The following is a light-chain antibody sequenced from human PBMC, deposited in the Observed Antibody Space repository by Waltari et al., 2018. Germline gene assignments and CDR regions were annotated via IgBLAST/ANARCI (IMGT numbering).Light chain of an antibody. Sequence: QSALTQPASVSGSPGQSITISCTGTSSYIGSYNYVPWYQQHPGKAPKLIIVDVTNRPSGVSNRFSGSKSGNTASLIISGLQGEDEADYYCSSYMDTTALELFGGGTSLTVL. J-gene: IGLJ2*01. CDR1: SSYIGSYNY. V-gene: IGLV2-14*03. CDR3: SSYMDTTALEL. CDR2: DVT.